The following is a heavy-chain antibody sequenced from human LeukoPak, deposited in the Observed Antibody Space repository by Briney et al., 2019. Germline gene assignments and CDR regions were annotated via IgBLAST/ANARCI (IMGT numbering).Heavy chain of an antibody. CDR2: ISYDGSNK. Sequence: GGSLRLSCAASGFTFSSYGMHWVRQAPGKGLEWVAVISYDGSNKYYADSVKGRFTISRDNSKNTLYLQMNSLRAEDTAVYYCASSNSYGLQFDYWGQGTLVTVSS. V-gene: IGHV3-30*03. CDR3: ASSNSYGLQFDY. J-gene: IGHJ4*02. CDR1: GFTFSSYG. D-gene: IGHD5-18*01.